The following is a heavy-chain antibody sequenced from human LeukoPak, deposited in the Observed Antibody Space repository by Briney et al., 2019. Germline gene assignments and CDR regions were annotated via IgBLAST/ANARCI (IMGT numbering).Heavy chain of an antibody. CDR2: IYYSGST. CDR3: ARRAYSDSYPSYFDY. CDR1: GGSISSSGYY. J-gene: IGHJ4*02. D-gene: IGHD1-26*01. Sequence: SETLSLTCTVSGGSISSSGYYWGWIRQPPGKGLEWIGTIYYSGSTYYNPSLRSRVTRSVDTSKNQFSLKLSSVTAADTAVYNCARRAYSDSYPSYFDYWGQGTLVTVSS. V-gene: IGHV4-39*01.